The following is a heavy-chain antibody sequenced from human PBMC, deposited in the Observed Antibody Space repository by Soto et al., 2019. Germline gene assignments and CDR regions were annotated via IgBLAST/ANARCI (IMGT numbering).Heavy chain of an antibody. CDR1: GGTFSSYA. CDR3: ARGRGPPHPNYDYVWGSYRYPNWFDP. J-gene: IGHJ5*02. Sequence: SVKVSCKASGGTFSSYAISWVRQAPGQGLAWMGGIIPIFGTANYAQKFQGRVTITADESTSTAYMELSSLRSEDTAVYYCARGRGPPHPNYDYVWGSYRYPNWFDPWGQGTLVTVSS. D-gene: IGHD3-16*02. V-gene: IGHV1-69*13. CDR2: IIPIFGTA.